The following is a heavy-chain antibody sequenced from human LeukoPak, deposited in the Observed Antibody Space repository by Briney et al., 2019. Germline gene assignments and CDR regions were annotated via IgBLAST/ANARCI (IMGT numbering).Heavy chain of an antibody. D-gene: IGHD5/OR15-5a*01. Sequence: GGSLRLSCAASGFTFSSYGMHWVRQAPGKGLEWVAFIRYDGSNKYYADSVKGRFTISRDNSKNTLYLQMNSLRADDTAVYYCAREVYTKGTFDYWGQGTLVTVSS. CDR3: AREVYTKGTFDY. CDR1: GFTFSSYG. V-gene: IGHV3-30*02. J-gene: IGHJ4*02. CDR2: IRYDGSNK.